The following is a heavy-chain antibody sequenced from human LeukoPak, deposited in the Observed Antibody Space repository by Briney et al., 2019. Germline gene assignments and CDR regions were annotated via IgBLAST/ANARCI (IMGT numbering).Heavy chain of an antibody. J-gene: IGHJ4*02. CDR2: IGLNSGGT. Sequence: ASLTLSFKSSAYTFTFYYMHWVRQAPGQGGEWKGGIGLNSGGTNSAQKFPGSVTMTRDTSLSTTYMELRGLTSDDTAIYYCGRFGGSGNYGTFDYWGQGTLVTVSS. V-gene: IGHV1-2*02. CDR1: AYTFTFYY. D-gene: IGHD4-11*01. CDR3: GRFGGSGNYGTFDY.